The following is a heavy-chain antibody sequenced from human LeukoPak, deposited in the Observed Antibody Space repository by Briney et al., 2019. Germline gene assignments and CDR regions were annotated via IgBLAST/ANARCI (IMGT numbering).Heavy chain of an antibody. V-gene: IGHV3-23*01. Sequence: GGSLRLSCAASGFTFSIYAMSWVRLAPGKGLEWVSSICGGGDTTYYADFVKGRFTISRDTSKNTLYLQMDGLRAEDMATYYCAKGRGGSCYSGLDSWGQGTLVTVSS. D-gene: IGHD2-15*01. CDR3: AKGRGGSCYSGLDS. CDR2: ICGGGDTT. J-gene: IGHJ4*02. CDR1: GFTFSIYA.